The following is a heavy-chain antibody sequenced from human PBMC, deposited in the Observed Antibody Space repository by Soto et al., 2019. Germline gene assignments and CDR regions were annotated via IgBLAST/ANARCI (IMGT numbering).Heavy chain of an antibody. D-gene: IGHD3-22*01. V-gene: IGHV3-23*01. J-gene: IGHJ4*02. CDR3: AKSRPEDYYDSSGHNDY. Sequence: GGSLRLSCAASGFTFSSYAMSWVRQAPGKGLEWVSAISGSGGSTYYAETVKGRFTISRDNSKNTQYLQMNNLRAEDTAVYYCAKSRPEDYYDSSGHNDYWGQGTLVTVSS. CDR1: GFTFSSYA. CDR2: ISGSGGST.